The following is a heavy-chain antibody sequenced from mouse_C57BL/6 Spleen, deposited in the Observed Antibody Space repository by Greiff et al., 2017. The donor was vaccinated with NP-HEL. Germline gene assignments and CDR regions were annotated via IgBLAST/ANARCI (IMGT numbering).Heavy chain of an antibody. CDR3: ARWDGYYYAMDY. CDR1: GYAFTNYL. J-gene: IGHJ4*01. D-gene: IGHD2-3*01. V-gene: IGHV1-54*01. CDR2: INPGSGGT. Sequence: QVQLQQSGAELVRPGTSVKVSCKASGYAFTNYLIEWVKQRPGQGLEWIGVINPGSGGTNYNEKFKGKATLTADTSSSTAYMQLSSLTSEDSAVYFCARWDGYYYAMDYWGQGTSVTVSS.